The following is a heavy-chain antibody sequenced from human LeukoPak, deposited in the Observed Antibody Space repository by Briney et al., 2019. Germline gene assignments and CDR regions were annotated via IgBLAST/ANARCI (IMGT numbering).Heavy chain of an antibody. V-gene: IGHV1-69-2*01. J-gene: IGHJ4*02. D-gene: IGHD3-3*01. CDR1: GYTFTDYY. Sequence: GDSVKVSCKVSGYTFTDYYMHWVQQAPGKGLEWMGLVDPEDGETIYAEKFQGRVTITADTSTDTAYMELSSLRSEDTAVYYCATVARSSITIFGVALLHWGQGTLVTVSS. CDR3: ATVARSSITIFGVALLH. CDR2: VDPEDGET.